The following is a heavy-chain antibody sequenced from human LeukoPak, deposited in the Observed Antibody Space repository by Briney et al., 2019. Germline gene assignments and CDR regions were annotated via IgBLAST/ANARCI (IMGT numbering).Heavy chain of an antibody. Sequence: GGSLRLSCAASGFTFSNYWMSWVRQAPGKGREWVANIKQDGSEKNYVDSVKGRFTISRDNAKNSLYLQMNSLRAEDTAVYYSAREAGDSSGWYNWFDPWGQGTLVTVSS. CDR3: AREAGDSSGWYNWFDP. CDR1: GFTFSNYW. J-gene: IGHJ5*02. CDR2: IKQDGSEK. V-gene: IGHV3-7*01. D-gene: IGHD6-19*01.